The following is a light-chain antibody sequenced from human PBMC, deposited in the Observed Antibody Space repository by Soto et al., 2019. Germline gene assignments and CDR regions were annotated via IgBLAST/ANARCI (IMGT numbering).Light chain of an antibody. Sequence: QSALTQPASVSGSPGQSITLSCTGTSSDVGGYNYVSWYQQHSGKAPKLLIYDVTNRPSGVSNRFSGSKSGNTASLTISGLQADDEAVYYCSSYASSSAVVFGGGTKVTVL. CDR1: SSDVGGYNY. J-gene: IGLJ2*01. CDR3: SSYASSSAVV. V-gene: IGLV2-14*01. CDR2: DVT.